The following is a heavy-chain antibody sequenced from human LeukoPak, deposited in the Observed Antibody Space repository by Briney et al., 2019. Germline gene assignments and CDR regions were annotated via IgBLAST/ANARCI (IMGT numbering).Heavy chain of an antibody. J-gene: IGHJ4*02. Sequence: GGSLRLSCAASGFIFSNYAMHWVRQAPGKGLDWVAVISFDGSNIYYADSAKGRFTISRDNSKNTLYLQMNSLRAEDSALYYCTRDMQGSRLYLVGSQNDWGQGTLVTVSS. V-gene: IGHV3-30*04. D-gene: IGHD1-26*01. CDR1: GFIFSNYA. CDR3: TRDMQGSRLYLVGSQND. CDR2: ISFDGSNI.